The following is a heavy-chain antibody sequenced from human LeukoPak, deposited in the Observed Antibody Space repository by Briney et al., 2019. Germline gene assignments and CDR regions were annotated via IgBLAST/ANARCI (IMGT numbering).Heavy chain of an antibody. CDR2: VFSGGSA. CDR3: ARSYGGYPFYYTQLNV. J-gene: IGHJ6*04. D-gene: IGHD5-12*01. CDR1: GGSISYYS. Sequence: SETLSLTCSDSGGSISYYSWSWIRQHAGKGLEWIGRVFSGGSADYNPSLKSRVTVSVDTSNNQISLKLRSVTAADTAVYYCARSYGGYPFYYTQLNVWGKGTTVTVSS. V-gene: IGHV4-4*07.